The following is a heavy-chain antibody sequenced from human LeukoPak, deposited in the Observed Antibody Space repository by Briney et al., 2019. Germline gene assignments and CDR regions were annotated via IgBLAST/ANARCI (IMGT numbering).Heavy chain of an antibody. CDR3: AGLGVMVLVYQFES. J-gene: IGHJ4*02. V-gene: IGHV4-39*07. Sequence: SETLSLTCAVSDGSVSSSKYLWGWIRQPPGKELEWIGSISYSGNADYNPSLRSRVTLSVDTSKDQFSLKLTSVTAADSAVYYCAGLGVMVLVYQFESWGQGTPVTVSS. CDR2: ISYSGNA. CDR1: DGSVSSSKYL. D-gene: IGHD2-8*01.